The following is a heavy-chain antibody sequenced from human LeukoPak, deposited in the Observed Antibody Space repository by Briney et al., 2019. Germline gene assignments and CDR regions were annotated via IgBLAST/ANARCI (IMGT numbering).Heavy chain of an antibody. J-gene: IGHJ4*02. V-gene: IGHV3-23*01. Sequence: GGSLRLSCAASGFTFSSYAMNWVRQAPGKGLKWGTGFRGGGVATFYADSVKGRFTISRDNSKNTLYLQMNSLRAEDTAVYYCARGHRFYGEYYFDYWGQGTLVTVSS. D-gene: IGHD4-17*01. CDR1: GFTFSSYA. CDR2: FRGGGVAT. CDR3: ARGHRFYGEYYFDY.